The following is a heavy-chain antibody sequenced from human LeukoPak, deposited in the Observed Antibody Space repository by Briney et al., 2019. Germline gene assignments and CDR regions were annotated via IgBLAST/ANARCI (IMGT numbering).Heavy chain of an antibody. CDR1: GGSVSSGSYY. J-gene: IGHJ4*02. CDR3: ARSGTTVVTPIDY. V-gene: IGHV4-61*01. CDR2: IYYSGST. Sequence: SETLSLTCTVSGGSVSSGSYYWSWIRQAPGKGLEWIGYIYYSGSTNYNPSLKSRVTISVDTSKNQFSLKLSSVTAADTAVYYCARSGTTVVTPIDYWGQGTLVTVSS. D-gene: IGHD4-23*01.